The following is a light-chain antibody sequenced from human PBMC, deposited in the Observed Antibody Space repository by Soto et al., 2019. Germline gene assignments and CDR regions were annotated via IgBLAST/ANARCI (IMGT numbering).Light chain of an antibody. Sequence: EIVLTQSPGTLSLSPGERATLSCRASQSVSSSYLAWYQQKPGQAPRLLIYGANYRATGISDRFSGGGSGTDFTLTISSLEPEDFAVYYCQQRSNWPLTFGGGTKVDI. CDR1: QSVSSSY. CDR3: QQRSNWPLT. CDR2: GAN. J-gene: IGKJ4*01. V-gene: IGKV3D-20*02.